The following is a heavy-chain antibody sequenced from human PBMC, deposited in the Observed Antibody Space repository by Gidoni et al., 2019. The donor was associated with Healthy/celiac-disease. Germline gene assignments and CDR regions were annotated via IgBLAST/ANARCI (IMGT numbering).Heavy chain of an antibody. J-gene: IGHJ6*03. CDR1: GVTFSSYA. CDR3: ARERFLEWPTPYYYYYMDV. Sequence: QVQLVASGGGVVQPGRSVSLSCASSGVTFSSYAVHWVRPAPGKGLEWVAVIAYDESNKYYADSVKGRFTISRDNSKNTLYLQMNSLRAEDTAVYYCARERFLEWPTPYYYYYMDVWGKGTTVTVSS. CDR2: IAYDESNK. D-gene: IGHD3-3*01. V-gene: IGHV3-30-3*01.